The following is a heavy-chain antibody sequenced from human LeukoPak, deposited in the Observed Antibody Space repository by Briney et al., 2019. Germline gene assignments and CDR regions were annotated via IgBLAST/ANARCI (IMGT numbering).Heavy chain of an antibody. Sequence: GGSLRLSCAASGFTFSSYGMHWVRQAPGKGLEWVSAISGSGGSTYYADSVKGRFTISRDNSKNTLYLQMNSLRAEDTAVYYCAKFSYCSSTSCYPKGFGYWGQGTLVTVSS. J-gene: IGHJ4*02. CDR1: GFTFSSYG. D-gene: IGHD2-2*01. V-gene: IGHV3-23*01. CDR2: ISGSGGST. CDR3: AKFSYCSSTSCYPKGFGY.